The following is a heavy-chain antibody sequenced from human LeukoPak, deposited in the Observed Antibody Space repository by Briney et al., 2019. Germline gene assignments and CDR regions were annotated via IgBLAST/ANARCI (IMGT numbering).Heavy chain of an antibody. J-gene: IGHJ4*02. CDR3: ARGAALAIDY. D-gene: IGHD2-15*01. CDR1: GGSVTSGSYY. V-gene: IGHV4-61*02. Sequence: SETLSLTCSVSGGSVTSGSYYWSWIRQPAGEGLEWIGRISTSGSSSYNPSLKSRVTMSLDTSKNQFSLKLNSLTAADTAVYSCARGAALAIDYWGQGAMVTVSS. CDR2: ISTSGSS.